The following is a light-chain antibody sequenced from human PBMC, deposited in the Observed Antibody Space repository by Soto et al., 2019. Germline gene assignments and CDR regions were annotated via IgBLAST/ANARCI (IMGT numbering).Light chain of an antibody. Sequence: IVLTQSPATLSLSPGERATLSCRASQTVSNYLAWYQQKPGQAPRLLIHDASNRATGIPARFSGSGFGTDFSLTISSREPEDFAVYYCQQRSNWPTWTFGQGTKVEFK. V-gene: IGKV3-11*01. CDR1: QTVSNY. J-gene: IGKJ1*01. CDR3: QQRSNWPTWT. CDR2: DAS.